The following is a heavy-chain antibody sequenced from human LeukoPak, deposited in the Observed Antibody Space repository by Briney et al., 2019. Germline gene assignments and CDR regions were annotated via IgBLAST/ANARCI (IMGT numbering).Heavy chain of an antibody. CDR1: GFTFSDYY. CDR2: ISSSGSTI. D-gene: IGHD2-21*01. Sequence: PGGSLRLSCAASGFTFSDYYMSWIRQAPGKGLEWVSYISSSGSTIYYADSVKGRFTISRDNAKNSLYLQMNSLRAEDTAVYYCARDRLLFRDYYGMDVWGQGTTVTVSS. J-gene: IGHJ6*02. CDR3: ARDRLLFRDYYGMDV. V-gene: IGHV3-11*04.